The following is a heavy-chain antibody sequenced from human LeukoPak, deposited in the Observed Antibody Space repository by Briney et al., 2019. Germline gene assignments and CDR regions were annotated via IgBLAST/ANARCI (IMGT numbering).Heavy chain of an antibody. J-gene: IGHJ4*02. D-gene: IGHD3-22*01. CDR3: ARLYYYENPPEV. CDR1: GFTVSSND. CDR2: IYSGGST. Sequence: GGSLRLSCAASGFTVSSNDMSWVRQATGKGLEWVSVIYSGGSTYYADSVKGRFTTSRHNSKNTLYLQMSSLRVEDTAVYYCARLYYYENPPEVWGQGTLVTVSS. V-gene: IGHV3-53*04.